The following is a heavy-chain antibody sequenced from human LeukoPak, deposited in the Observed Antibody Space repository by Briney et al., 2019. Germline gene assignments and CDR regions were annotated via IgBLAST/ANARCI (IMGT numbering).Heavy chain of an antibody. J-gene: IGHJ4*02. V-gene: IGHV4-34*01. D-gene: IGHD3-16*01. CDR3: ARGGGSHPSYYFDY. CDR2: INHSGST. Sequence: SETLSLTCAVYGGSFSGYYWSWIRQPPGKGLEWIGEINHSGSTNYNPSLKSRVTISVDTSKNQFSLKLSSVTAADTAVYYCARGGGSHPSYYFDYWGQGTLVTVSS. CDR1: GGSFSGYY.